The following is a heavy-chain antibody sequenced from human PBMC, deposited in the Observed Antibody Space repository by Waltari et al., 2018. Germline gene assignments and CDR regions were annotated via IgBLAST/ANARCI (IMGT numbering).Heavy chain of an antibody. J-gene: IGHJ4*02. Sequence: EVQLVESGGGLVKPGGSLRLSCAASGFTFSSYSMNWVRQAPGKGLEWVSSISSRSSYIYYADSVKGRFTISRDNAKNSLYLQMNSLRAEDTAVYYCARDVSDFWSGRKFDYWGQGTLVTVSS. D-gene: IGHD3-3*01. CDR3: ARDVSDFWSGRKFDY. CDR1: GFTFSSYS. V-gene: IGHV3-21*01. CDR2: ISSRSSYI.